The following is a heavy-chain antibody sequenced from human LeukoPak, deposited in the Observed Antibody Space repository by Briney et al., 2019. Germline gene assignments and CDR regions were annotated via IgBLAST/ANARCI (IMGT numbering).Heavy chain of an antibody. V-gene: IGHV1-46*01. CDR2: INPSGSST. CDR3: ARGDQTGTDY. D-gene: IGHD1-14*01. Sequence: ASVKVSCKASGYSFTSHYMHWVRQAPGQGLEWLGLINPSGSSTLYAQKFHDRVTLTRDMSTTTDYMELSSLRSEDTAVYYCARGDQTGTDYWGQGTLVTVSS. CDR1: GYSFTSHY. J-gene: IGHJ4*02.